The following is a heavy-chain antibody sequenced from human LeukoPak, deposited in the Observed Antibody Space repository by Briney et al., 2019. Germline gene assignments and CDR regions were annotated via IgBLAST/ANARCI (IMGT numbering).Heavy chain of an antibody. CDR3: ATEGHYYYGMDV. CDR1: GYTFTSYY. V-gene: IGHV1-46*01. CDR2: INPSGGST. Sequence: ASVKVSCKASGYTFTSYYMHWVRQAPGQGLEWMGIINPSGGSTSYAQKFQGRVTMTEDTSTDTAYMELSSLRSEDTAVYYCATEGHYYYGMDVWGQGTTVTVSS. J-gene: IGHJ6*02.